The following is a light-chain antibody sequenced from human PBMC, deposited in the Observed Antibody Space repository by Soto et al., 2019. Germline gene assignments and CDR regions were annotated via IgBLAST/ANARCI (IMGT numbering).Light chain of an antibody. CDR1: SSDVGGYNY. CDR3: ISYTSSSTLYVV. CDR2: DVS. J-gene: IGLJ2*01. Sequence: QSALTQPASVSGSPGQSITISCTGTSSDVGGYNYVSWYQQHPGKAPKLMIYDVSNRPSGVSNRFSGSKSGNTASLTISGLQAEDAADYYCISYTSSSTLYVVFGGGTKLTVL. V-gene: IGLV2-14*01.